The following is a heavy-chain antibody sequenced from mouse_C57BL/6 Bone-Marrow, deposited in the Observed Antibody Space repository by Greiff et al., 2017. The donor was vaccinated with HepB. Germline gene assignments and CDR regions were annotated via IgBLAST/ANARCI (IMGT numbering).Heavy chain of an antibody. CDR3: ARDSSDHFDY. CDR1: GYTFTSYW. D-gene: IGHD3-2*02. V-gene: IGHV1-50*01. J-gene: IGHJ2*01. CDR2: IDPSDSYT. Sequence: QVQLQQPGAELVKPGASVKLSCKASGYTFTSYWMQWVKQRPGQGLEWIGEIDPSDSYTNYNQKFKGKATFTVDTSSSTAYMQLSSLTSEDSAVYDCARDSSDHFDYWGQGTTLTVSS.